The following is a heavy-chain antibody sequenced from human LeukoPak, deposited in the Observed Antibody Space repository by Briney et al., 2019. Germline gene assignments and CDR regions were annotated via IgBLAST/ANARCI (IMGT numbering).Heavy chain of an antibody. J-gene: IGHJ3*02. CDR3: AREYSSSYDAFDI. CDR2: INPSGGST. V-gene: IGHV1-46*01. Sequence: GASVKVSCKASGYSFTSYYMHWVRLAPGQGLEWMGIINPSGGSTSYAQKFQGRVTMTRDTSTRTVYMELSSLRSEDTAVYYCAREYSSSYDAFDIWGQGTMVTVSS. CDR1: GYSFTSYY. D-gene: IGHD6-6*01.